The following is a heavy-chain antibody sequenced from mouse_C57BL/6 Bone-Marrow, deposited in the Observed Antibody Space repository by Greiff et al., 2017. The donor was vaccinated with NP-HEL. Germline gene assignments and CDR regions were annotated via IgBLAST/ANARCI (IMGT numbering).Heavy chain of an antibody. CDR2: INPGSGGT. CDR1: GYAFTNYL. D-gene: IGHD2-4*01. CDR3: ARRYDYDVRDFDY. V-gene: IGHV1-54*01. Sequence: VQLQQSGAELVRPGTSVKVSCKASGYAFTNYLIEWVKQRPGQGLERIGVINPGSGGTNYNEKFKGKATLTADKSSSTAYMQLSSLTSEDSAVYFCARRYDYDVRDFDYWGQGTTLTVSS. J-gene: IGHJ2*01.